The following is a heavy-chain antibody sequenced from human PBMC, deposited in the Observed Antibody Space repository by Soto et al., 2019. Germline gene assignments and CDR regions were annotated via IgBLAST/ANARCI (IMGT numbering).Heavy chain of an antibody. J-gene: IGHJ4*02. D-gene: IGHD6-19*01. Sequence: EASVKVSCKASGFSFTSYGITWVRQAPGQGLEWVGWLSAYSGNTNYAQKLQGRVTVTTDTFTNTAYMELRSLTSDDTAVYYCARLRAYSSDWPYYFDYWGQGTLVTVSS. CDR3: ARLRAYSSDWPYYFDY. V-gene: IGHV1-18*01. CDR2: LSAYSGNT. CDR1: GFSFTSYG.